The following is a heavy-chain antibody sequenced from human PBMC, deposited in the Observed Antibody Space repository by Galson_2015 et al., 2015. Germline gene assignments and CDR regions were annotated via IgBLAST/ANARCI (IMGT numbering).Heavy chain of an antibody. CDR2: ISSSGSTI. Sequence: SLRLSCAASGFTFSSYEMNWVRQAPGKGLEWVSCISSSGSTIYYADSVKGRFTISRDNAKNSLYLQMNSLRVEDTAVYYCARDVRYCTNGVCPTSGSWGQGTLVTVSS. D-gene: IGHD2-8*01. CDR1: GFTFSSYE. J-gene: IGHJ5*02. V-gene: IGHV3-48*03. CDR3: ARDVRYCTNGVCPTSGS.